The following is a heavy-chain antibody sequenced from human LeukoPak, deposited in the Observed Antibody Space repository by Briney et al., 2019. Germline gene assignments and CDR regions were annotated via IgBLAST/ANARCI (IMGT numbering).Heavy chain of an antibody. V-gene: IGHV3-7*01. CDR1: GFTFSNYW. Sequence: GGSRRLSGAASGFTFSNYWMTWVGRAPGKGRGGVADIKQDGSEKLYVKSVRGRFTISRDNAKMSLFLQMNSLRAEDTAVYYCARDNGVVHGVYYMDVWGKGTTVTVS. CDR3: ARDNGVVHGVYYMDV. J-gene: IGHJ6*03. D-gene: IGHD3-3*01. CDR2: IKQDGSEK.